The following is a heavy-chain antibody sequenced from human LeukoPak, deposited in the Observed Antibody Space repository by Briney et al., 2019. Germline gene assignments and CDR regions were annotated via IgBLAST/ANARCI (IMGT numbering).Heavy chain of an antibody. CDR2: ISAYNGNT. CDR3: ARAVRGVITPFDY. CDR1: GYTFTNYG. Sequence: GASVKVSCKTSGYTFTNYGISWVRQAPGLGLEWMGWISAYNGNTNYAQKVQGRVTMTTDTSTSTAYMELRSLRFDDTAVYYCARAVRGVITPFDYWGQGTLVTVSS. V-gene: IGHV1-18*01. D-gene: IGHD3-10*01. J-gene: IGHJ4*02.